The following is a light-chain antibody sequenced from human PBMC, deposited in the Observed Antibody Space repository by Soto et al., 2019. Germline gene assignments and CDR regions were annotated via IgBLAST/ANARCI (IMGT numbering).Light chain of an antibody. CDR1: QSVNNN. Sequence: EIVMTQSPATLSVSPGEKATLSCRASQSVNNNLAWYQQKPGQAPRLLIYFASTRATGIPARFSGSGSGTEFSLTISSLQSEDFDVYYCQQFSAWPLTFGGGTKVETK. CDR3: QQFSAWPLT. V-gene: IGKV3-15*01. J-gene: IGKJ4*01. CDR2: FAS.